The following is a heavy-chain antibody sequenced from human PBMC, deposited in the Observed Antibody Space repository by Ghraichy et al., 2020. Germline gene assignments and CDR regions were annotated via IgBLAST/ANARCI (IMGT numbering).Heavy chain of an antibody. Sequence: LSLTCVASGFSFRDYAMNWVRQAPGKGLEWVSAISGSGGSTYYADSVKGRFTISRDNSKNTLYLQMNSLRAEDTAVYYCAKDLKGIVLMVYAQPNWFDPWGQGTLVTVSS. CDR3: AKDLKGIVLMVYAQPNWFDP. CDR2: ISGSGGST. V-gene: IGHV3-23*01. J-gene: IGHJ5*01. D-gene: IGHD2-8*01. CDR1: GFSFRDYA.